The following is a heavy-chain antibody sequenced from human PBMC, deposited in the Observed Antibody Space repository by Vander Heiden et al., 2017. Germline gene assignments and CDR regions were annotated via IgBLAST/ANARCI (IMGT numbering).Heavy chain of an antibody. CDR1: GFTFSSYA. Sequence: EVQLLESGGGLVQPGGSLRLSCAASGFTFSSYAMSWVRKAPGKGLEWVSAIRGSGGSTYYADSVKGRFTISRDNSKNTLYLQMNSLRAEDTAVYYCAKDVTGQQQLDPVFDYWGQGTLVTVSS. CDR3: AKDVTGQQQLDPVFDY. CDR2: IRGSGGST. J-gene: IGHJ4*02. V-gene: IGHV3-23*01. D-gene: IGHD6-13*01.